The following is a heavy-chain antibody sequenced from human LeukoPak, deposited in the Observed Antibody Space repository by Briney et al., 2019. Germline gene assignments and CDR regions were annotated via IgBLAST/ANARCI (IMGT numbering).Heavy chain of an antibody. Sequence: PPETLSLTCTVSGGSISSYYWSWIRQPPGKGLEWIGYIYYSGSTNYNPSLKSRVTISVDTSKNQFSLKLSSVTAADTAVYYCARGLTGGYAFPDWFDPWGRGTLVTVSS. V-gene: IGHV4-59*01. J-gene: IGHJ5*02. CDR3: ARGLTGGYAFPDWFDP. D-gene: IGHD5-12*01. CDR2: IYYSGST. CDR1: GGSISSYY.